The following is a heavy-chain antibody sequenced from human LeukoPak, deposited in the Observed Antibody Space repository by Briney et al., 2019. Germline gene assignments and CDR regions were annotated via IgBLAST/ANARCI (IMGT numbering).Heavy chain of an antibody. J-gene: IGHJ4*02. CDR3: ARVDRGYSYAPEGY. CDR2: INWNGGST. CDR1: GFTFDDYG. V-gene: IGHV3-20*04. D-gene: IGHD5-18*01. Sequence: GGSLRLSCAASGFTFDDYGMSRVRQAPGKGLEWVSGINWNGGSTGYADSVKGRSTISRDNAKNSLYLQMNSLRAEDTALYYCARVDRGYSYAPEGYWGQGTLVTVSS.